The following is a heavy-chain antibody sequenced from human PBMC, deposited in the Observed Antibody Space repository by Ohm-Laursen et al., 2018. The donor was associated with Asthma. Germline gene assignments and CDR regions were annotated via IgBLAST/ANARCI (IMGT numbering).Heavy chain of an antibody. CDR3: ASFTPRRGYYYYYGMDV. J-gene: IGHJ6*02. CDR1: GFTFSSYS. V-gene: IGHV3-21*01. Sequence: SLRLSCAASGFTFSSYSMNWVRQAPGKGLEWVSSISSSSSYIYYADSVKGRFTISRDNSKNTLYLQMNSLRAEDTAVYYCASFTPRRGYYYYYGMDVWGQGTTVTVSS. D-gene: IGHD3-10*01. CDR2: ISSSSSYI.